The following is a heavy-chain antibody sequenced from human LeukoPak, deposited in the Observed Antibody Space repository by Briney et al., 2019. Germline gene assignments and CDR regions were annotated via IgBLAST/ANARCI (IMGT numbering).Heavy chain of an antibody. J-gene: IGHJ5*02. V-gene: IGHV4-59*12. Sequence: SETLSLTCTVSGGSISTYYWSWIRQSPGKGLEWIGSIYYSGSTNYNPSLKSRVTISVDTSENQFSLKLSSVTAADTAIYYCARGLAYYDFWSGYSGWFDPWGQGILVAVSS. CDR2: IYYSGST. CDR3: ARGLAYYDFWSGYSGWFDP. D-gene: IGHD3-3*01. CDR1: GGSISTYY.